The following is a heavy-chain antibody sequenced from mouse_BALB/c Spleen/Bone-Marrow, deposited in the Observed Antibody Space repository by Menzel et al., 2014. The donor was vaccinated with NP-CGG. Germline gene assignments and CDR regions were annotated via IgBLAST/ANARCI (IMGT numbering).Heavy chain of an antibody. V-gene: IGHV1-7*01. CDR3: ARWGQLRLRKAWFAY. D-gene: IGHD3-2*02. CDR2: INPSTGYT. Sequence: VQLVESGAELAKPGASVKMSCKASGYTFTSYWMHWVKQRPGQGLEWIGYINPSTGYTEYNQKFKDKATLTADKSSSTAYMQLSSLTSEDSAVYYCARWGQLRLRKAWFAYWGQGTLVTVSA. CDR1: GYTFTSYW. J-gene: IGHJ3*01.